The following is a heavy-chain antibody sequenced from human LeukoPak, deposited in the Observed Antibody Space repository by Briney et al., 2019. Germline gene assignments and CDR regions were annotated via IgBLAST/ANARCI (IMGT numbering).Heavy chain of an antibody. CDR2: IKNDGTVK. CDR3: AKDSYSKGDY. V-gene: IGHV3-7*01. Sequence: QAGGSLTLSCAASGFTLSYHWMTWVRQAPGKGLEWVANIKNDGTVKNYVDSVKGRFTISRDNAKNSLYLQMNSLRAEDTAVYYCAKDSYSKGDYWGQGVLVTVSS. CDR1: GFTLSYHW. D-gene: IGHD6-13*01. J-gene: IGHJ4*02.